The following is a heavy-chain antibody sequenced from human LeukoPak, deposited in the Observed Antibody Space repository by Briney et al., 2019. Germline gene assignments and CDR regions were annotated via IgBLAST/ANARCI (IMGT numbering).Heavy chain of an antibody. CDR1: GGSISSSSYY. CDR2: IYYSGST. CDR3: AILRGYFDY. D-gene: IGHD5-24*01. Sequence: SETLSLTCTVSGGSISSSSYYWGWIRQPPGKGLEWIGSIYYSGSTYYNPSLKSRVTISVDTSKNQFSLKLSSVTAADTAVYYCAILRGYFDYWGQGTLVTVSS. V-gene: IGHV4-39*07. J-gene: IGHJ4*02.